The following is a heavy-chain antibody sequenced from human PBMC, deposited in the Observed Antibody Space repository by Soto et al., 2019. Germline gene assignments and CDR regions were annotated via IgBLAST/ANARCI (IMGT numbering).Heavy chain of an antibody. Sequence: EVQLVESGGGLVKPGGSLRLSCAASGFTFSSYTMNWVRQAPGKGLEWVSSITSNSTYMYYADSVKGRFTISRDNAKNSLYLQMNSLRAGDTGVYYCASQLNFGLATLYWGQGTLVNVSS. CDR1: GFTFSSYT. CDR2: ITSNSTYM. J-gene: IGHJ4*02. V-gene: IGHV3-21*01. D-gene: IGHD3-3*01. CDR3: ASQLNFGLATLY.